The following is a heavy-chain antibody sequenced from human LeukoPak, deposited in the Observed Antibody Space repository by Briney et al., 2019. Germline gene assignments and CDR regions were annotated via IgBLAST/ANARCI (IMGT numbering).Heavy chain of an antibody. CDR3: ARLDNARGAFDY. Sequence: SQTLSLTCTVSGGSVSSYFCSWIRQPPGKGLEWIGYMYYSGSTNYNPSLKSRVTMSVDTSKNQFSLQLSSVTAADTAVYYCARLDNARGAFDYWGQGTLVTVSS. V-gene: IGHV4-59*02. J-gene: IGHJ4*02. CDR2: MYYSGST. D-gene: IGHD2-2*03. CDR1: GGSVSSYF.